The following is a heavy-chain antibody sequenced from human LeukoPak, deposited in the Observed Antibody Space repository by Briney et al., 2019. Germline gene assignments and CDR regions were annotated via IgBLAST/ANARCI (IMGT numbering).Heavy chain of an antibody. V-gene: IGHV3-53*05. CDR3: AKDRREVVVAATHYYYYYMDV. D-gene: IGHD2-15*01. J-gene: IGHJ6*03. Sequence: PGGSLRLSCAASGFTVSSNYMSWVRQAPGKGLEWVSVIYSGGSTYYADSVKGRFTISRDNSKNTLYLQMNSLRAEDTAVYYCAKDRREVVVAATHYYYYYMDVWGKGTTVTVSS. CDR2: IYSGGST. CDR1: GFTVSSNY.